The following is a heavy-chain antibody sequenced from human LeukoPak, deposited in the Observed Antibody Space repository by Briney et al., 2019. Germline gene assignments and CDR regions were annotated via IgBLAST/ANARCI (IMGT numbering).Heavy chain of an antibody. V-gene: IGHV1-18*01. CDR1: GYTFSSYG. Sequence: AASVKVSCKASGYTFSSYGISWVRQAPGQGLEWMGWISTYSGNTKYAQNLQDRVTLTTDTSTSTAYMELRSLRSDDTAVYYCARDRPFDYWGQGTLVTVSS. CDR2: ISTYSGNT. J-gene: IGHJ4*02. CDR3: ARDRPFDY.